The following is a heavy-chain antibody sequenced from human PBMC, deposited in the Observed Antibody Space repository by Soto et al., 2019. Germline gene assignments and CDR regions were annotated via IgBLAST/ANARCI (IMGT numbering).Heavy chain of an antibody. CDR1: GFTFSSYW. Sequence: EVQLVESGGGLVQPGGSLRLSCAASGFTFSSYWMQWVRQAPGKGLVWVSRINSDGSSTSYADSVKGRFTISRDNAKNTLYLQMNCLRAEDTAVYYCARGVAATLLFRGWGQGTLVTVSS. CDR2: INSDGSST. D-gene: IGHD2-15*01. J-gene: IGHJ4*02. V-gene: IGHV3-74*01. CDR3: ARGVAATLLFRG.